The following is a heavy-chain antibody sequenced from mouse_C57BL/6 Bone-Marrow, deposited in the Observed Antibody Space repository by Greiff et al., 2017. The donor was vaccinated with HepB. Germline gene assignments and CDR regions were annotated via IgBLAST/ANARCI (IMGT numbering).Heavy chain of an antibody. V-gene: IGHV7-1*01. J-gene: IGHJ1*03. Sequence: EVKVVESGGGLVQSGRSLRLSCATSGFTFSDFYMEWVRQAPGKGLEWIAASRNKANDYTTEYSASVKGRFIVSRDTSQSILYLQMNALRAEDTAIYYCARDARDYFYWYFDVWGTGTTVTVSS. CDR1: GFTFSDFY. D-gene: IGHD1-1*01. CDR3: ARDARDYFYWYFDV. CDR2: SRNKANDYTT.